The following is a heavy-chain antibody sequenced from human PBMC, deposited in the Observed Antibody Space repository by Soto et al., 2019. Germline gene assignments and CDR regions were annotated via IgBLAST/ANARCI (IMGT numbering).Heavy chain of an antibody. D-gene: IGHD3-10*01. CDR3: ASHYGSGSYSDNWFDP. Sequence: EVQLLESGGGLVQPGGSLRLSCAASGFTFSSYWMSWVRQAPGKGLEWVANIKQDGSEKYYVDSVKGRFTISRDNAKNSLYLQMNSLRAEDTAVYYCASHYGSGSYSDNWFDPWGQGTLVTVSS. V-gene: IGHV3-7*01. CDR1: GFTFSSYW. CDR2: IKQDGSEK. J-gene: IGHJ5*02.